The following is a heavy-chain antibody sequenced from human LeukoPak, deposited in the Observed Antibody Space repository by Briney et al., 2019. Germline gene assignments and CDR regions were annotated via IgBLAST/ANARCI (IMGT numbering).Heavy chain of an antibody. CDR3: ASSYGSGSYPFDY. D-gene: IGHD3-10*01. CDR1: GGSFSGYY. V-gene: IGHV4-34*01. Sequence: SETLSLTCAVYGGSFSGYYWSWIRQPPGKGLEWIGEINHSGSTNYNPSLKSQVTISVDTSKNRFSLKLSSVTAADTAVYYCASSYGSGSYPFDYWGQGTLVTVSS. CDR2: INHSGST. J-gene: IGHJ4*02.